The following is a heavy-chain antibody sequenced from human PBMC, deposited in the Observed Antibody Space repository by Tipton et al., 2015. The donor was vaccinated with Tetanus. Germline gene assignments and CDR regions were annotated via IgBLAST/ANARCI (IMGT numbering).Heavy chain of an antibody. J-gene: IGHJ6*02. CDR3: AKDTGTAMVTWGEDYYGMDV. V-gene: IGHV3-43*01. CDR2: ISWDGGST. CDR1: GFTFDDYT. Sequence: SLRLSCAASGFTFDDYTMHWVRQAPGKGLEWVSLISWDGGSTYYADSVKGRFTISRDNSKNSLYLQMNSLRTEDTALYYCAKDTGTAMVTWGEDYYGMDVWGQGTTVTVSS. D-gene: IGHD5-18*01.